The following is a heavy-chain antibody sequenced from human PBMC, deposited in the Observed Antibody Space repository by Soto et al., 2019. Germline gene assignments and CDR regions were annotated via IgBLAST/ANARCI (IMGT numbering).Heavy chain of an antibody. V-gene: IGHV1-46*03. D-gene: IGHD3-9*01. Sequence: ASVKVSCKASGYTFTSYYMHWVRQAPGQGLEWMGIINPSGGSTSYAQKFQGRVTMTRDTSTSTVYMELSSLRSEDTAVYYCAREPMDYDILTGEGDGVDYWGQGTLVTVSS. CDR1: GYTFTSYY. J-gene: IGHJ4*02. CDR3: AREPMDYDILTGEGDGVDY. CDR2: INPSGGST.